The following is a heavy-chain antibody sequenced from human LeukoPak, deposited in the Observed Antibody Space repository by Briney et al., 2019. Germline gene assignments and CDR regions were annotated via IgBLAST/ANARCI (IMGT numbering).Heavy chain of an antibody. V-gene: IGHV4-30-2*01. CDR2: IYHSGST. CDR1: GGSISSGGYY. J-gene: IGHJ5*02. Sequence: PSETLSLTCTVSGGSISSGGYYWSWIRQPPGKGLEWIGYIYHSGSTYYNPSLKSRVTISVDRSKNQFSLKLSSVTAADTAVYYCASGVKYQLLPPSWGQGALVTVSS. D-gene: IGHD2-2*01. CDR3: ASGVKYQLLPPS.